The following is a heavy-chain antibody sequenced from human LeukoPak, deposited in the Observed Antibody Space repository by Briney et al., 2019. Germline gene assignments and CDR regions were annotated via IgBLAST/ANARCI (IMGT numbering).Heavy chain of an antibody. D-gene: IGHD3-16*01. V-gene: IGHV1-2*02. CDR3: ARGTGWGFMNYFYYGMDV. Sequence: ALVKVSCKASGYTFTGYYIHWARQAPGQGLEWMGWINPKNGGTNYAQKFKGRFTMTTDTSFITAHMELTRLASDDTAVYYCARGTGWGFMNYFYYGMDVWGQGTTVTVSS. CDR1: GYTFTGYY. CDR2: INPKNGGT. J-gene: IGHJ6*02.